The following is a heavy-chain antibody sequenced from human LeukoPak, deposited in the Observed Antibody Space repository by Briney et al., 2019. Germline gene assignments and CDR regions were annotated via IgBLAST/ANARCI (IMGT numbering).Heavy chain of an antibody. D-gene: IGHD6-13*01. CDR1: GFTFSSYA. CDR2: ISGSGGST. V-gene: IGHV3-23*01. J-gene: IGHJ4*02. CDR3: AKDQGSSCLFDY. Sequence: GGSLRLSCAASGFTFSSYAMRWVRQAPGKGLEWVSAISGSGGSTYYADSVKGRFTISRDNSKNTLYLQMNSLRAEDTAVYYCAKDQGSSCLFDYWGQGTLVTVSS.